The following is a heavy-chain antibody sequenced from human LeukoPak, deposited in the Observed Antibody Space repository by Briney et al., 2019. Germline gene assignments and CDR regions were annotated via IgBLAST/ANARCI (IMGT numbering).Heavy chain of an antibody. J-gene: IGHJ5*02. Sequence: ASVKVSCKASGYIFTNYFIHWVRQAPGQGLEWMGTINPSNNSTSYAQKFQGRVTITADESTSTAYMELSSLRSEDTAVYYCARVGGGYWFDPWGQGTLVTVSS. D-gene: IGHD4-23*01. V-gene: IGHV1-46*01. CDR2: INPSNNST. CDR1: GYIFTNYF. CDR3: ARVGGGYWFDP.